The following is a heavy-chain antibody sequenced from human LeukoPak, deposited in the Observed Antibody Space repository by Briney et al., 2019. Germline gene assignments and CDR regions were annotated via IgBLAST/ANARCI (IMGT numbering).Heavy chain of an antibody. J-gene: IGHJ6*03. CDR3: TTVFYYDSSGYRYYYYYYMDV. Sequence: GGSLRLSCAASGFTFSNAWMSWVRQAPGKGLEWVGRIKSKTDGGTTDYAAPVKGRFTISRDDSKNTLYLQMNRLKTEDTAVYYCTTVFYYDSSGYRYYYYYYMDVWGKGTTVTVSS. D-gene: IGHD3-22*01. CDR1: GFTFSNAW. CDR2: IKSKTDGGTT. V-gene: IGHV3-15*01.